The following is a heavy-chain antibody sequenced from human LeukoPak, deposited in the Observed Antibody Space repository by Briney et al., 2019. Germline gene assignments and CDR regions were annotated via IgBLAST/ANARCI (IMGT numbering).Heavy chain of an antibody. CDR2: INPNSGGT. J-gene: IGHJ3*02. CDR1: GYTFTGYY. V-gene: IGHV1-2*02. D-gene: IGHD3-3*01. Sequence: ASVKVSCKVSGYTFTGYYIHCVRQAPGQGLEWMGWINPNSGGTNYAQKFQGRVTMTRDTSISTAYMELSRLRSDDTAVYYCARVWIVSAFDIWGQGTMVTVSS. CDR3: ARVWIVSAFDI.